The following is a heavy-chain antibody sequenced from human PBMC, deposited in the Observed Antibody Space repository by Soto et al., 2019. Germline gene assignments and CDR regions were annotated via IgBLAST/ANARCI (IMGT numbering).Heavy chain of an antibody. J-gene: IGHJ3*02. D-gene: IGHD3-22*01. Sequence: QVQLVQSGAEVKKPGSSVKVSCKASGGTFSSYAISWVRQAPGQGLEWMGGIIPIFGTANYAQKFQGRVTITADESTSTDYMELSRLRAEDTAVYYCARTVFDYYDSSGYQSGAFDIWGQGTMVTVSS. V-gene: IGHV1-69*12. CDR2: IIPIFGTA. CDR3: ARTVFDYYDSSGYQSGAFDI. CDR1: GGTFSSYA.